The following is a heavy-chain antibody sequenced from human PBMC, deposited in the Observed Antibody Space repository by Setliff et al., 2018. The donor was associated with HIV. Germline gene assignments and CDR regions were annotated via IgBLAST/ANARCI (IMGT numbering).Heavy chain of an antibody. CDR2: IDSSDGPT. CDR3: ARGSNWGYRLDT. D-gene: IGHD7-27*01. J-gene: IGHJ5*02. CDR1: RFTVSDFH. Sequence: GGSLRLSCAASRFTVSDFHMSWIRQAPGKGLEWISYIDSSDGPTYYADSVKGRFSMSRDNTKNSLYLHMDSLRAEDTAVYYCARGSNWGYRLDTWGPGTLVTVSS. V-gene: IGHV3-11*04.